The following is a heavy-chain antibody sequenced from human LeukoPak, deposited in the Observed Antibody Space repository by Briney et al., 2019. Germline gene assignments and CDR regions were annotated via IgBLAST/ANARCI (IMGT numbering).Heavy chain of an antibody. CDR1: GGSFSDYS. CDR2: ITPSGGT. V-gene: IGHV4-34*01. J-gene: IGHJ6*03. D-gene: IGHD5-18*01. Sequence: PSETLSLTCAVYGGSFSDYSWSWIRQPPGKGLEWVGEITPSGGTNHNPSLMSRVIMSVDTSKNQFSLKVSSVTAADTAVYYCARVGYRFSINNWSRIGLGAYPTKYYYYMDVWGKGTTVTVSS. CDR3: ARVGYRFSINNWSRIGLGAYPTKYYYYMDV.